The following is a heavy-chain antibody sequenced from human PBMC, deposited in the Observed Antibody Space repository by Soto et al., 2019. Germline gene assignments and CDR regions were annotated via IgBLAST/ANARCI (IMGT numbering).Heavy chain of an antibody. V-gene: IGHV4-34*01. J-gene: IGHJ4*02. Sequence: QVQLQQWGAGLLKPSETLSLACAVYVGSFSGYYWSWIRQPPGKGLEWIGEINHRGSTNYNPSLKSRVTISVDTSKNQFALKLSSVTAADTAVYYCARGVYDTIFGVVSLDYWGQGTLVTFSS. D-gene: IGHD3-3*01. CDR2: INHRGST. CDR1: VGSFSGYY. CDR3: ARGVYDTIFGVVSLDY.